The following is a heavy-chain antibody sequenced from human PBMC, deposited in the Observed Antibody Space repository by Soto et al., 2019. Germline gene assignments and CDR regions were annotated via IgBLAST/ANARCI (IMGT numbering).Heavy chain of an antibody. CDR1: GYTFTSFY. Sequence: QVQLVQSGAEVKKPGASVKVSCKASGYTFTSFYMTWVRQAPGQGLEWMGIINPSGTTTDYAQKFQSRVNMTRDTSTSTYYMELRSLTSEDTAVYYCAKPQISRHYYYGMEVWGQGTAVTVSS. V-gene: IGHV1-46*01. J-gene: IGHJ6*02. CDR2: INPSGTTT. CDR3: AKPQISRHYYYGMEV.